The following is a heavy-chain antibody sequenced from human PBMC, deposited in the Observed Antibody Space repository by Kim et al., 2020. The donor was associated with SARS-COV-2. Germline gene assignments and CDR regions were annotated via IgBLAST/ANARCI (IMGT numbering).Heavy chain of an antibody. CDR3: ARQSSSGWGYNWFDP. CDR2: IYYSGST. J-gene: IGHJ5*02. Sequence: SETLSLTCTVSGGSISSSSYYWGWIRQPPGKGLEWIGSIYYSGSTYYNPSLKSRVTISVDTSKNQFSLKLSSVTAADTAVYYCARQSSSGWGYNWFDPWGQGTLVTVSS. V-gene: IGHV4-39*01. CDR1: GGSISSSSYY. D-gene: IGHD6-19*01.